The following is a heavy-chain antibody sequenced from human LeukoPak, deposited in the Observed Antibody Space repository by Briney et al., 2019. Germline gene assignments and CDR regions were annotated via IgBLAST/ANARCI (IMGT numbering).Heavy chain of an antibody. D-gene: IGHD2-15*01. CDR1: GFTASSNY. V-gene: IGHV3-53*01. CDR3: ARARRSGGRRFDY. Sequence: PGGSLRLSCAASGFTASSNYMSWVRHALGEGLGWVSLIYSVVSPYYANSARGRFTISRDNAKNSLYLQMNSLRAEDTAVYYCARARRSGGRRFDYWGQGTLVTVSS. CDR2: IYSVVSP. J-gene: IGHJ4*02.